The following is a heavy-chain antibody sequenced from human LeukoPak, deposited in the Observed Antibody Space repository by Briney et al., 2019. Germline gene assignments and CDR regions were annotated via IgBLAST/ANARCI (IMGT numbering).Heavy chain of an antibody. J-gene: IGHJ3*02. CDR1: GGSFSGYY. CDR3: ARGPVVPAAMSLFDI. Sequence: SETLSLTCAVYGGSFSGYYWSWIRQPPGKGLEWIGELNHSGSTNYNPSLKSRVTISVDTSKNQFSLKLSSVTAADTAVYYCARGPVVPAAMSLFDIWGQGTMVTVSS. V-gene: IGHV4-34*01. CDR2: LNHSGST. D-gene: IGHD2-2*01.